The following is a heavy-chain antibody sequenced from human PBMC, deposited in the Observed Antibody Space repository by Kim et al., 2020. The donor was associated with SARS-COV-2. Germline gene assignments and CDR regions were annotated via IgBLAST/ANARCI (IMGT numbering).Heavy chain of an antibody. D-gene: IGHD3-22*01. CDR2: IWYDGSKE. CDR3: ATLAFYDNSGRAGYFHR. CDR1: GFNFNYYG. Sequence: GGSLRLSCAASGFNFNYYGMNWVRQAPGKGLEWVAVIWYDGSKEFYADSVKGRFTISRDNSRNTLYLQMISLRTEETAVYYCATLAFYDNSGRAGYFHRGGQGTLVTVSS. V-gene: IGHV3-33*08. J-gene: IGHJ1*01.